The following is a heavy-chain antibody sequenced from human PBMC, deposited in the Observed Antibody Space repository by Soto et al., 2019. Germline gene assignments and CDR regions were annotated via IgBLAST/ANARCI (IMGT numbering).Heavy chain of an antibody. Sequence: GGSLRLSCAASGFTFSTYAMNWVRQAPGKGLEWVSGLSGGGAFTYYADSVKGRFTISRDDYKNTLYLQMNSLRVDDTAVYYCAKSGPTNYFDHWAQGTPVTVSS. CDR1: GFTFSTYA. CDR3: AKSGPTNYFDH. J-gene: IGHJ4*02. V-gene: IGHV3-23*01. CDR2: LSGGGAFT.